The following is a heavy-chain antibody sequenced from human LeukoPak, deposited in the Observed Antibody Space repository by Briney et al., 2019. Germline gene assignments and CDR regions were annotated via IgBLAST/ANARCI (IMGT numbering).Heavy chain of an antibody. CDR1: GLTFTNAW. D-gene: IGHD4-17*01. V-gene: IGHV3-15*01. CDR2: ITRKIDGETT. CDR3: STQGNYGEANY. Sequence: GGSLRLSCVASGLTFTNAWMNWVRQAPGKGLEWVGRITRKIDGETTDYAAPVKGRFTMSRDDSKNTLFLQMNSLKTEDTGVYYCSTQGNYGEANYWGQGTLVTVSS. J-gene: IGHJ4*02.